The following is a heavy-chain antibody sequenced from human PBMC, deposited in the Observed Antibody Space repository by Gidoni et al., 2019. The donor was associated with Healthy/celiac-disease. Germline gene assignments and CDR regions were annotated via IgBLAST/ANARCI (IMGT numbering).Heavy chain of an antibody. J-gene: IGHJ4*02. CDR1: GHSFTSYW. V-gene: IGHV5-51*03. D-gene: IGHD6-13*01. CDR2: IYPGYSDT. CDR3: ARLGSSSWYFNYFDY. Sequence: ELQLVQSGAEVKKPGESLKISCKRSGHSFTSYWIGSVPQMPGKGLEWMGIIYPGYSDTRYSPSFQRKVTISADKSISTAYLQWSSLKASDTAMYYCARLGSSSWYFNYFDYWGQGTLVTVSS.